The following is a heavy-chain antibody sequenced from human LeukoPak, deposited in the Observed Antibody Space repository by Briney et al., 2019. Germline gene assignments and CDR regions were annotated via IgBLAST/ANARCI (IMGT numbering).Heavy chain of an antibody. J-gene: IGHJ4*02. D-gene: IGHD3-22*01. CDR1: GYTFTSYY. V-gene: IGHV1-46*01. CDR2: INPSGGST. CDR3: ASLYDSSGYYYSYFDY. Sequence: GASVKVSCKASGYTFTSYYMHWVRQAPGQGLEWMGIINPSGGSTSYAQKFQGRVTMTRDTSTSTVYMELSSLRSEDTAVYYCASLYDSSGYYYSYFDYWGQGTLVTVSS.